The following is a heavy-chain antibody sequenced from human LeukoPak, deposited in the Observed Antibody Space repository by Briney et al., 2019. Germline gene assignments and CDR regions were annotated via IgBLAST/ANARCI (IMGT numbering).Heavy chain of an antibody. D-gene: IGHD2-15*01. CDR1: GYTFTSYY. Sequence: ASVKVSCKASGYTFTSYYMHWMRQAPGQGLEWMGIINPSGGSTSYAQKFQGRVTMTRDTSTSTVYMELSSLRSEDTAVYYCARVALYCSGGSCYSESWSDPWGQGTLVTVSS. V-gene: IGHV1-46*03. CDR3: ARVALYCSGGSCYSESWSDP. CDR2: INPSGGST. J-gene: IGHJ5*02.